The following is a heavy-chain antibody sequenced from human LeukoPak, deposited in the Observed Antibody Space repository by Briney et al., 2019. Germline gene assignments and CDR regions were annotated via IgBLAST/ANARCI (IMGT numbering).Heavy chain of an antibody. D-gene: IGHD6-13*01. CDR3: AKGRGSSWGRVDAFDI. CDR2: ISSSSSYI. J-gene: IGHJ3*02. Sequence: PGGSLRLSCAASGFTFSSYSMNWVRQAPGKGLEWVSSISSSSSYIYYADSVKGRFTISRDNSKNTLYLQMNSLRAEDTAVYYCAKGRGSSWGRVDAFDIWGQGTMVTVSS. CDR1: GFTFSSYS. V-gene: IGHV3-21*01.